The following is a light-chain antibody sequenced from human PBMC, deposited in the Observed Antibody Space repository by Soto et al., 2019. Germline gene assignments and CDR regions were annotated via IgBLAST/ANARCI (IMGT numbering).Light chain of an antibody. V-gene: IGLV2-14*01. CDR1: SSDVGGYNY. CDR2: DVS. CDR3: SSYTSSSALYV. J-gene: IGLJ1*01. Sequence: QSALTQPASVSGSPGQSITISCTGTSSDVGGYNYVSWYQQHPGKAPKLIIYDVSNRPSGVSNRFSGSKSGNTASLTISGLHAEDEADYYCSSYTSSSALYVFGTGTKVTVL.